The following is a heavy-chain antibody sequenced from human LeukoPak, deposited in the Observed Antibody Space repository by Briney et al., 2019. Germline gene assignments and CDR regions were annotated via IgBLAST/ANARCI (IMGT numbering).Heavy chain of an antibody. CDR2: IIPIFGTA. CDR1: GGTFSSYA. CDR3: ARDGPAAAGGSVDY. D-gene: IGHD6-13*01. J-gene: IGHJ4*02. V-gene: IGHV1-69*13. Sequence: SVKVSCKVSGGTFSSYAISWVRQAPGQGLEWMGGIIPIFGTANYAQKFQGRVTITADESTSTAYMELSSLRSEDTAVYYCARDGPAAAGGSVDYWGQGTLVTVSS.